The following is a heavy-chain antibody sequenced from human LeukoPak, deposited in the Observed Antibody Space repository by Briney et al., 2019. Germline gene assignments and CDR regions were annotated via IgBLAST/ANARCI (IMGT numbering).Heavy chain of an antibody. D-gene: IGHD3-3*01. CDR3: ARDFSSYDFWSGYPAWYYGMDV. CDR1: GFTFSSYG. Sequence: GGSLRLSCAASGFTFSSYGMHWVRQAPGKGLEWVAVIWYDGSNKYYADSVKGRFTISRDNSKNTLHLQMNSLRAEDTAVYYCARDFSSYDFWSGYPAWYYGMDVWGQGTTVTASS. CDR2: IWYDGSNK. V-gene: IGHV3-33*01. J-gene: IGHJ6*02.